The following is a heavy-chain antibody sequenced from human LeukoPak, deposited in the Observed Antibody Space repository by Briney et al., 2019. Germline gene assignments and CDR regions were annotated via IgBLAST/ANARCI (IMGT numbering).Heavy chain of an antibody. J-gene: IGHJ6*02. D-gene: IGHD2-2*01. Sequence: SETLSLTCAVYGGSFSGYYWSWIRQPPGKGLEWIGEIYHSGSTNYNPSLKSRVTISVDTSKNQFSLKLSSVTAADTAVYYCARERRIPAAISRHYYYGMDVSGQGTTVTVSS. CDR3: ARERRIPAAISRHYYYGMDV. CDR2: IYHSGST. CDR1: GGSFSGYY. V-gene: IGHV4-34*01.